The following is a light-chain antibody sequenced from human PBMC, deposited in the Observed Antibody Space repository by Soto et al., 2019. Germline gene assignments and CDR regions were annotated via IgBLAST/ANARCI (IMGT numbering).Light chain of an antibody. J-gene: IGLJ2*01. Sequence: QSVLTQPPSVSGAPGQRVTISCTGSSSNIGAGYDVHWYQQLPGTAPKLLIYGNSNRPSGVPDRFSGSKSGTSASLAITGLQAEDEADYYCKSYASSRSGVVFGGGTQLTVL. CDR2: GNS. CDR1: SSNIGAGYD. CDR3: KSYASSRSGVV. V-gene: IGLV1-40*01.